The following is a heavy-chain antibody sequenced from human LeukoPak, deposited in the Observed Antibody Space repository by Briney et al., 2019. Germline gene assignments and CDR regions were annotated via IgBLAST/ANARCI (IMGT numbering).Heavy chain of an antibody. CDR1: GFTFSSYS. Sequence: GGSLRLSCAASGFTFSSYSMNWVRQAPGKGLEWVSSISGSSSYIYYADSVKGRFTISRDNAKNSLYLQMNSLRAEDTAVYYCAREQSGHYYDSSGYAFFDYWGQGTLVTVSS. CDR2: ISGSSSYI. V-gene: IGHV3-21*01. J-gene: IGHJ4*02. D-gene: IGHD3-22*01. CDR3: AREQSGHYYDSSGYAFFDY.